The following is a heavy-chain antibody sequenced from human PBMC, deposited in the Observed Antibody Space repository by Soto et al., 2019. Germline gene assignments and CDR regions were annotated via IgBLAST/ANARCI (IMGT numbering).Heavy chain of an antibody. D-gene: IGHD6-13*01. V-gene: IGHV1-69*06. Sequence: SVKVSCKASGGTFSSYAISWVRQAPGQELEWMGGIIPIFGTANYAQKFQGRVTITADKSTSTAYMELSSLRSEDTAVYYCASPAAAGITWFDPWGQGTLVTVSS. CDR2: IIPIFGTA. J-gene: IGHJ5*02. CDR3: ASPAAAGITWFDP. CDR1: GGTFSSYA.